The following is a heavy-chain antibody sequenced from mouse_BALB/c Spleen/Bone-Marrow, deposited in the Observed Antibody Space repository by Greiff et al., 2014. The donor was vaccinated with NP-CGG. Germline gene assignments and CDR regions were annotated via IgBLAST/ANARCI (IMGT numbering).Heavy chain of an antibody. Sequence: EVQLQQSGAELVKPGASVKLSCTASGFNIKDTYMHWVKQRPEQGLEWMGRIDLGIGKTKIDPKFQGKATITADTSSNTAYLQLSSLTSEDTAVYYCAIYYGNYYAMDYWGQGTSVTVSS. D-gene: IGHD2-1*01. CDR3: AIYYGNYYAMDY. J-gene: IGHJ4*01. CDR1: GFNIKDTY. V-gene: IGHV14-3*02. CDR2: IDLGIGKT.